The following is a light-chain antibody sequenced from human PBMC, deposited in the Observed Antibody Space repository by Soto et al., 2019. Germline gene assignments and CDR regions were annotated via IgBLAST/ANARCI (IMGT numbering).Light chain of an antibody. V-gene: IGKV3-20*01. CDR1: QSVDSNY. CDR3: QQYGSSPYT. CDR2: GAS. J-gene: IGKJ2*01. Sequence: TVVTQSPGTLSLSPGERATLSCRASQSVDSNYVAWYQQKPGQAPILLIYGASTRATGIPDRFSGSGSGTGFTLTISRLEPEAFAVYYCQQYGSSPYTFGQGTKLEIK.